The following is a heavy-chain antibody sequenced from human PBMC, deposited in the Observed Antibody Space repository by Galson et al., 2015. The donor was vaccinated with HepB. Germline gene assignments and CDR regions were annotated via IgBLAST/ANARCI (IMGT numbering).Heavy chain of an antibody. D-gene: IGHD2-2*01. Sequence: SVKVSCKASGGTFSSYAISWVRQAPGQGLEWMGGIIPIFGTANYAQKFQGRVTITADESTSTAYMELSSLRSEDTAVYYCARDPYCSGTSCPLMAGDVWGQGTTVTVSS. CDR3: ARDPYCSGTSCPLMAGDV. CDR2: IIPIFGTA. V-gene: IGHV1-69*13. J-gene: IGHJ6*02. CDR1: GGTFSSYA.